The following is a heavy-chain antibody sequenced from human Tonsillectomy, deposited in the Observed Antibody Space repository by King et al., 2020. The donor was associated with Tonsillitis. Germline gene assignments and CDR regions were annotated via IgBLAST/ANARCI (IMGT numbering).Heavy chain of an antibody. J-gene: IGHJ6*02. CDR1: GGSVNSGNYY. CDR3: AGVAPDYYDYGMDV. V-gene: IGHV4-61*01. CDR2: IYYRGNT. Sequence: VQLQESGPGLVKPSETLSLTCTVSGGSVNSGNYYWTWIRQTPGKGLEWIGFIYYRGNTDHNPPLKRRVTISLDTSRNQFSLKLSSVTAADTAVYYCAGVAPDYYDYGMDVWGQGTTVTVSS. D-gene: IGHD2-21*01.